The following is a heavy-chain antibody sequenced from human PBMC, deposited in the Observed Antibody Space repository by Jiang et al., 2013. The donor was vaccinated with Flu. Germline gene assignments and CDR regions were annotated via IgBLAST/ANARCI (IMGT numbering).Heavy chain of an antibody. CDR2: SIIVGAP. J-gene: IGHJ4*02. CDR1: GGSISSSSYY. D-gene: IGHD6-13*01. V-gene: IGHV4-39*01. CDR3: ARQWQQLVPGHFDY. Sequence: VSGGSISSSSYYWGWIRQAPREGGWSGLGVSIIVGAPTTTRPSXVKRVTISVDTSKNQFSLKLSSVTAADTAVYYCARQWQQLVPGHFDYWGQGTLVTVSS.